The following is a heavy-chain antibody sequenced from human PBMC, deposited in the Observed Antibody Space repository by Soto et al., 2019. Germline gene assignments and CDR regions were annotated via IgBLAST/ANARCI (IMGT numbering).Heavy chain of an antibody. CDR2: IGTAGDT. CDR3: ARGVVYCSGGSCYPNDAFDI. V-gene: IGHV3-13*01. CDR1: GFTFRSYD. Sequence: GGCLGLCCAACGFTFRSYDMHWVRQATGKGLEWVSAIGTAGDTYYPGSVKGRFTISRENAKNSLYLQMNSLRAGDTAVYYCARGVVYCSGGSCYPNDAFDIWGQGTMVTVSS. D-gene: IGHD2-15*01. J-gene: IGHJ3*02.